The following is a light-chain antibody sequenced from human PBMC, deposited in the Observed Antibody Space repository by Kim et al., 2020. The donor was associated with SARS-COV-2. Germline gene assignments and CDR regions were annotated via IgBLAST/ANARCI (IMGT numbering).Light chain of an antibody. CDR3: QLYCNSPYT. V-gene: IGKV3-20*01. Sequence: EIVLTQSPGTLSLSPGKRATLSCRASQSVSSSSFLAWYQQKPGQAPRLLIYGASSRATGIPDRFSGSGSGTDFTLTISRLEPEDFAVYYCQLYCNSPYTFGQGTKLEIK. CDR2: GAS. CDR1: QSVSSSSF. J-gene: IGKJ2*01.